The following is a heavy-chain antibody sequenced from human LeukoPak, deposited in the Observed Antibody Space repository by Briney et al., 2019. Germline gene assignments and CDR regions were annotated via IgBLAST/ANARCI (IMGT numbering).Heavy chain of an antibody. Sequence: GGSLRLSCAASGFTFSSYGMHWVRQAPGKGLEWVAFIRYDGCNKYYADSVKGRFTISRDNSKNTLYLQMNSLRAEDTAVYYCAKDVTSGSYYADFDYWGQGTLVTVSS. CDR3: AKDVTSGSYYADFDY. CDR2: IRYDGCNK. D-gene: IGHD1-26*01. CDR1: GFTFSSYG. J-gene: IGHJ4*02. V-gene: IGHV3-30*02.